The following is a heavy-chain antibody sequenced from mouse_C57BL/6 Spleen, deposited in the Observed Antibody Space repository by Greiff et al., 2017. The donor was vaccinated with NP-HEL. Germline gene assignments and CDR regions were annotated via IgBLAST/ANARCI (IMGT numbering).Heavy chain of an antibody. CDR2: IDPSDSET. D-gene: IGHD2-5*01. CDR3: ARGYYSNYFDY. V-gene: IGHV1-52*01. J-gene: IGHJ2*01. CDR1: GYTFTSYW. Sequence: QVQLQQPGAELVRPGSSVKLSRKASGYTFTSYWMHWVKQRPIQGLEWIGNIDPSDSETHYNQKFKDKATLTVDKSSSTAYMQLSSLTSEDSAVYYCARGYYSNYFDYWGQGTTLTVSS.